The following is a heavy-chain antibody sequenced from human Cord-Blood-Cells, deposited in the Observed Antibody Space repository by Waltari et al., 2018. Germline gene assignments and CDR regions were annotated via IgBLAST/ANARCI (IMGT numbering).Heavy chain of an antibody. D-gene: IGHD2-15*01. CDR1: GYTFTGYY. CDR2: INPNRGGT. J-gene: IGHJ4*02. Sequence: QVQLVQSGAEVKKPGASVKVSCKASGYTFTGYYMHWVRQAPGQGLEWMGWINPNRGGTNYAQKVQGRVTMTRDTSISTAYMGLSRLRSDDTAVYYCARDPRYCSGGSCYYFDYWGQGTLVTVSS. CDR3: ARDPRYCSGGSCYYFDY. V-gene: IGHV1-2*02.